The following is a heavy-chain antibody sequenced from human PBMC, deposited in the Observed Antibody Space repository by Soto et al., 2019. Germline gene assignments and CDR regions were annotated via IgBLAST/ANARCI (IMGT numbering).Heavy chain of an antibody. V-gene: IGHV3-33*01. CDR1: GFTFSSYG. CDR2: IWYDGSNK. Sequence: QVQLVESGGGVVQPGMSLRLSCAASGFTFSSYGMHWVRQAPGKGLEWVAVIWYDGSNKYYADSVKGRFTISRDNYKNTLYLQRNSLRAEDTAVYYCARDRDYYFWSGPSDAFDIWGQGTMVTVSS. CDR3: ARDRDYYFWSGPSDAFDI. D-gene: IGHD3-3*01. J-gene: IGHJ3*02.